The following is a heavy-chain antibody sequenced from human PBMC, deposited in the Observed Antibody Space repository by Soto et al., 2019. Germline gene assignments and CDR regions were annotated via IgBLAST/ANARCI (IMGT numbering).Heavy chain of an antibody. CDR2: IYYSGST. CDR3: ARAYGDYVFDY. V-gene: IGHV4-59*01. D-gene: IGHD4-17*01. CDR1: WGSSSNYY. J-gene: IGHJ4*02. Sequence: ALETLSLTRTVSWGSSSNYYWSRIRQPPGKGLEWIGYIYYSGSTNYNPSLKSRVTISVDTSKNQFSLKLSSVTAADTAVYYCARAYGDYVFDYWGQGTLVTVSS.